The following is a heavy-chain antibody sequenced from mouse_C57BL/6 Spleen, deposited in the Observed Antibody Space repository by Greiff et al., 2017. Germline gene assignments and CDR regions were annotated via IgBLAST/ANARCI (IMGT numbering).Heavy chain of an antibody. CDR3: ARHGYYPMDY. V-gene: IGHV5-17*01. CDR2: ISSGSSTI. CDR1: GFTFSDYG. J-gene: IGHJ4*01. Sequence: EVKLVESGGGLVKPGGSLKLSCAASGFTFSDYGMHWVRQAPEKGLEWVAYISSGSSTIYYADTVKGRFTISRDNAKNTLFLQMTSLRSEDTAMYYCARHGYYPMDYWGQGTSVTVSS.